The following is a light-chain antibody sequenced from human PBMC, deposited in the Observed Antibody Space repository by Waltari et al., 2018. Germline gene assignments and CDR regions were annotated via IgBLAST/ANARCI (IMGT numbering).Light chain of an antibody. V-gene: IGKV3-20*01. CDR2: DAS. CDR1: QSVGRA. CDR3: QMYVRLPVT. J-gene: IGKJ1*01. Sequence: IVLTQSPGTLALSPGERATLSCRASQSVGRALAWYQQKPGQAPRLLIYDASSRATGISDKFSGSGSGTDFSLTISIVEPEDFAVYFCQMYVRLPVTFGQGTKVEVK.